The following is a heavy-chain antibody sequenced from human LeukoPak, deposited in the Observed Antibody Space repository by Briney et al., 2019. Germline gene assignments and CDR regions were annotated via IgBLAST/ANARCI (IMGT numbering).Heavy chain of an antibody. CDR3: AKDRRGDYYGSGSPPYYFDC. J-gene: IGHJ4*02. D-gene: IGHD3-10*01. CDR1: GFTFSSYG. CDR2: IRYDGSNK. Sequence: AGGSLRLSCAASGFTFSSYGMHWVRQAPGKGLEWVAFIRYDGSNKYYADSVKGRFTISRDNSKNTLYLQMNSLRAEDTAVYYCAKDRRGDYYGSGSPPYYFDCWGQGTLVTVSS. V-gene: IGHV3-30*02.